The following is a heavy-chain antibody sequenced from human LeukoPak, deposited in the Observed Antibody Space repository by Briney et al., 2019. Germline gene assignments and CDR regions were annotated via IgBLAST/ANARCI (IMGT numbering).Heavy chain of an antibody. V-gene: IGHV4-34*01. J-gene: IGHJ5*02. D-gene: IGHD3-10*01. CDR3: ARGGMVRGARAYNWFDP. CDR1: GGSFSGYY. Sequence: NPSETLSLTCAVYGGSFSGYYWSWIRQPPGKGLEWIGEINHSGSTNYNPSLKSRVTISVDTSENQFSLKLSSVTAADTAVYYCARGGMVRGARAYNWFDPWGQGTLVTVSS. CDR2: INHSGST.